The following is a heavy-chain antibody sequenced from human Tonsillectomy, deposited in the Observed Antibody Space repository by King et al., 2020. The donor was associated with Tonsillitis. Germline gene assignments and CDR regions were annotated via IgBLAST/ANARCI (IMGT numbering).Heavy chain of an antibody. D-gene: IGHD2-15*01. CDR3: ASAPGYCSGGRCFPIFDS. J-gene: IGHJ4*02. CDR1: AGSINTYY. Sequence: VQLQESGPGLVKPSETLSHTCTVSAGSINTYYWSWMRQPPGKGLEWIGYIYSSGSANYNPSLKSRVTISVDTSKNQFSLKLSSVTAADTAVYYCASAPGYCSGGRCFPIFDSWGQGALVTVSS. CDR2: IYSSGSA. V-gene: IGHV4-59*01.